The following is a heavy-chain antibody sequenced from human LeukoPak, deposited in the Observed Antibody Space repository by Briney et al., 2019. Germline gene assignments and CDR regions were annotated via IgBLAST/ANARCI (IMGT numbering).Heavy chain of an antibody. Sequence: GGSLRLSCAASGFTFDDYAMHWVRQAPGKGLEWVSLLCWDGGSTYYADSVKGRFTISRDNSKNSLYLQMNSLRAEDTALYYCAKTFSSTVTYDAFDIWGQGTMVTVSS. CDR1: GFTFDDYA. CDR3: AKTFSSTVTYDAFDI. CDR2: LCWDGGST. V-gene: IGHV3-43D*03. J-gene: IGHJ3*02. D-gene: IGHD4-11*01.